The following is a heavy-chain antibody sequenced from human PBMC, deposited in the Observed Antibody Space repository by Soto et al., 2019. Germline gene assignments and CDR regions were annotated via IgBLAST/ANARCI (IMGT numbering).Heavy chain of an antibody. Sequence: QVQLVESGGGVVQPGGSLRLSCEASGFTFSNSGMHWVRQSPGRGLEWVAGIWHDASNEYYADSVEGRSNISRDNPKNMLYLQMNSLRAEDTAVYYCARGAGFQETIGPQLPDCWGQGILVTVSS. CDR3: ARGAGFQETIGPQLPDC. V-gene: IGHV3-33*01. CDR2: IWHDASNE. J-gene: IGHJ4*02. CDR1: GFTFSNSG. D-gene: IGHD2-2*01.